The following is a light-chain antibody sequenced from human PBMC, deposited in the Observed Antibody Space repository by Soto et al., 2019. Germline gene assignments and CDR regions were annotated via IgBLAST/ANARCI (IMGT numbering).Light chain of an antibody. CDR1: QSVSSN. Sequence: EIVMTQSPATLSLSPGERATLSCRASQSVSSNLAWYQQKPGQAPRLLIYGASTRATGIPARFSGSGSGTESTLTISRLQSEDFAFYYCQQYNNWWTFGQGTKVEIK. CDR3: QQYNNWWT. CDR2: GAS. V-gene: IGKV3-15*01. J-gene: IGKJ1*01.